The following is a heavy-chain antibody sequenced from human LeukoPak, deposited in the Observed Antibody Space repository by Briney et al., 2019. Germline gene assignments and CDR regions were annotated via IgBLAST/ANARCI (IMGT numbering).Heavy chain of an antibody. CDR1: GFMLGGFW. Sequence: PGGSLRLSCGASGFMLGGFWMNWVRQAPGKGPERVANINQDGREKLYVDSVKGRFTISRDNAKNSLYLQMNSLRVEDTAVYYCTRDVREAYDIWGHGTMVTVSS. CDR3: TRDVREAYDI. V-gene: IGHV3-7*01. D-gene: IGHD3-16*01. CDR2: INQDGREK. J-gene: IGHJ3*02.